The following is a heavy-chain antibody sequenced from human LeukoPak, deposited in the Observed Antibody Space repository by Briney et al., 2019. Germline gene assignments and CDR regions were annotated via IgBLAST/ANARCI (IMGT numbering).Heavy chain of an antibody. D-gene: IGHD2-2*02. Sequence: SVKVSCKASGGTFSSYAISWVRQAPGQGLEWMGGIIPIFGTANYAQKFQGRVTITADESTSTAYMELSSLRSEDTAVYYCARDRQVVPAAINYDWFDPWAQGTLVTVSS. CDR3: ARDRQVVPAAINYDWFDP. V-gene: IGHV1-69*13. CDR1: GGTFSSYA. CDR2: IIPIFGTA. J-gene: IGHJ5*02.